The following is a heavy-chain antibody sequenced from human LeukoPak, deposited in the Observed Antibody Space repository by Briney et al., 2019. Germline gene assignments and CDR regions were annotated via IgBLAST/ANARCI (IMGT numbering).Heavy chain of an antibody. Sequence: SQTLSLTCTVSGGSISSGDYYWSWIRHPPGKGLEWIGYIYYSGSTYYNPSLKSRVTISVDTSKNQFSLRLSSVTAADTAVYYCAREGAYYYDSSGNNYWGQGTLVTVSS. CDR2: IYYSGST. CDR1: GGSISSGDYY. V-gene: IGHV4-30-4*08. D-gene: IGHD3-22*01. J-gene: IGHJ4*02. CDR3: AREGAYYYDSSGNNY.